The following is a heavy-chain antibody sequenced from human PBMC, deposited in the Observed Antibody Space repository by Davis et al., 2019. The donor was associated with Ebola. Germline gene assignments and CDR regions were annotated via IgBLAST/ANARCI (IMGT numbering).Heavy chain of an antibody. CDR1: GGSISSSNW. D-gene: IGHD3-22*01. Sequence: SETLSLTCAVSGGSISSSNWWSWVRQPPGKGLEWIGEIYHSGSTNYNPSLKSRVTISVDKSKNQFSLKLSSVTAADTAVYYCARVTYYYDSSGSLYYFDYWGQGTLVTVSS. V-gene: IGHV4-4*02. CDR2: IYHSGST. CDR3: ARVTYYYDSSGSLYYFDY. J-gene: IGHJ4*02.